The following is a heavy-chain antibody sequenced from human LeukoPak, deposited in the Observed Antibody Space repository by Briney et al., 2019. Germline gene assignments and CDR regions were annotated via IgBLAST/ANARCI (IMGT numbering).Heavy chain of an antibody. V-gene: IGHV3-23*01. Sequence: PGGFLRLSCAASGFTFSSYAMSWVRQAPGKGLEWVSAISGSGGSTYYADSVKGRFTISRDNSKNTLYLQMNSLRAEDTAVYYCAKPHVVVPAARAPMDVWGKGTTVTVSS. CDR3: AKPHVVVPAARAPMDV. J-gene: IGHJ6*03. CDR1: GFTFSSYA. CDR2: ISGSGGST. D-gene: IGHD2-2*01.